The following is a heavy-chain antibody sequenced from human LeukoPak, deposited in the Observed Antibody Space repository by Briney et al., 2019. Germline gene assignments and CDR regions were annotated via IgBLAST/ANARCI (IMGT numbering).Heavy chain of an antibody. Sequence: PSQTLSLTCTVSGGSISSGGYYWSWLRQHPGKGLEWIGYIYYSGSTYYHPSLKSRVTISVDTSKNQFSLKLSSVTAADTAVYYCAREGYSSSSGLDWGQGTLVTVSS. J-gene: IGHJ4*02. D-gene: IGHD6-6*01. V-gene: IGHV4-31*03. CDR3: AREGYSSSSGLD. CDR2: IYYSGST. CDR1: GGSISSGGYY.